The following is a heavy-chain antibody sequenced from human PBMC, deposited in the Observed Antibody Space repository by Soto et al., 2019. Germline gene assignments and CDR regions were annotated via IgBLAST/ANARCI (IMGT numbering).Heavy chain of an antibody. Sequence: QVQLQQWGAGLLKPSETLSLTCAVYGGSFSGYYWSWIRQPPGKGLEWIGEINHSGSTNYNPSLKSRVTISVDTSKNQFSLKLSSVTAADTAVYYCARGRGVTTAYYYYGMDVWGQGTTVTVSS. CDR3: ARGRGVTTAYYYYGMDV. CDR1: GGSFSGYY. D-gene: IGHD4-17*01. CDR2: INHSGST. V-gene: IGHV4-34*01. J-gene: IGHJ6*02.